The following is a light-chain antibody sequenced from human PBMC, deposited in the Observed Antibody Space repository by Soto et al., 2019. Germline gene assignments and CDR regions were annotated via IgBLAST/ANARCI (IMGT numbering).Light chain of an antibody. J-gene: IGKJ4*01. CDR1: QSVGGY. Sequence: EIVLTQSPATLSLSPGERATLSCRASQSVGGYLDWYQQKPGQAPRLLIYDASNRASGIPARFSGSGSGTDLNLTLSSLEPEDLAVYNCHQRSNWPPLTFGGGTKVEIK. CDR3: HQRSNWPPLT. V-gene: IGKV3-11*01. CDR2: DAS.